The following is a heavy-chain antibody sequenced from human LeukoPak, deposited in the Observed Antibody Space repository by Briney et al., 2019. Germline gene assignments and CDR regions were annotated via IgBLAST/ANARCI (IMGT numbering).Heavy chain of an antibody. J-gene: IGHJ4*02. CDR2: ISSNGGST. CDR3: ARDYYDSSGSLFFGY. V-gene: IGHV3-64*01. Sequence: GGSLRLSCAASGCTISSYAMHWIRQAPGKGLEYVSAISSNGGSTYYANSVKGRFTISRDNSKNTLYLQMGSLRAEDMAVYYCARDYYDSSGSLFFGYWGQGTLVTVSS. CDR1: GCTISSYA. D-gene: IGHD3-22*01.